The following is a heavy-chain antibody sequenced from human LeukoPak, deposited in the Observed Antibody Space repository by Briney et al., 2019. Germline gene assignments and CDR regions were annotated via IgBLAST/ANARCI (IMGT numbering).Heavy chain of an antibody. CDR3: ARDLNGYGETPFDY. V-gene: IGHV1-8*01. CDR1: GYTFTSYD. CDR2: MNPNSGNT. Sequence: ASVKVSRKASGYTFTSYDINWVRQATGQGLEWMGWMNPNSGNTGYAQKFQGRVTMTRNTSISTAYMELSSLRSEDTAVYYCARDLNGYGETPFDYWGQGTLVTVSS. D-gene: IGHD4-17*01. J-gene: IGHJ4*02.